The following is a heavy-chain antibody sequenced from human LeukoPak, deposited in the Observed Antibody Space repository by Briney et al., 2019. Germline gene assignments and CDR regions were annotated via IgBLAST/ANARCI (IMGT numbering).Heavy chain of an antibody. CDR2: TSGSGGST. D-gene: IGHD3-22*01. V-gene: IGHV3-23*01. J-gene: IGHJ4*02. Sequence: AGSLRLSCAASGFTFSSYTMKWVRQAPGKGLEWVSATSGSGGSTYYTDPVRGRFTISRYNSKNTLYLRMNSLRAEAAAVYYCGKGTDNYDSQGDYWGKGTPVT. CDR3: GKGTDNYDSQGDY. CDR1: GFTFSSYT.